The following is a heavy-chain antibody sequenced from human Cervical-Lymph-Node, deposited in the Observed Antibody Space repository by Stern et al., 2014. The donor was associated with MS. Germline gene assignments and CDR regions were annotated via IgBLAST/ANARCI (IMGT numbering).Heavy chain of an antibody. V-gene: IGHV1-18*01. D-gene: IGHD3-10*01. CDR3: ARDPGGYFHGMDV. J-gene: IGHJ6*02. Sequence: QMQLVQSGAEVKKPGASVKASCKTSGYTFSTYGITWVRQAPGQGPEWMGWISGHNGNTNFAERFQGRLTMTTDTSTRTAYMELRSLRYDDTAVYFCARDPGGYFHGMDVWGQGTTVTVSS. CDR2: ISGHNGNT. CDR1: GYTFSTYG.